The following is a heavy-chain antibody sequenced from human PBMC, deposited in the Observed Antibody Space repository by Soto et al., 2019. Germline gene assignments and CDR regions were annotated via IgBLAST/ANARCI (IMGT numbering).Heavy chain of an antibody. CDR2: ISGSGGST. V-gene: IGHV3-23*01. Sequence: GGSLRLSCAASGLTFSSYAMSWVRHAPGKGLEWVPAISGSGGSTYYADSVKGRFTISRDNSKNTLYLQMNSLRAEDTAVYYCAKQDIVLMVYAILGAFDIWGQGTMVTVSS. D-gene: IGHD2-8*01. CDR3: AKQDIVLMVYAILGAFDI. J-gene: IGHJ3*02. CDR1: GLTFSSYA.